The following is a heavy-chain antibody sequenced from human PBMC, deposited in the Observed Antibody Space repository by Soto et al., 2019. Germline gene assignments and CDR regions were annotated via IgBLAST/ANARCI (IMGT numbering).Heavy chain of an antibody. CDR2: ISYDGSNK. CDR3: AKAPLGYDFWSGPDY. V-gene: IGHV3-30*18. D-gene: IGHD3-3*01. J-gene: IGHJ4*02. CDR1: GFTFSSYG. Sequence: GGSLRLSCAASGFTFSSYGMHWVRQAPGKGLEWVAVISYDGSNKYYADSVKGRFTISRDNSKNTLYLQMNSLRAEDTAVYYCAKAPLGYDFWSGPDYWGQGPLVTVSS.